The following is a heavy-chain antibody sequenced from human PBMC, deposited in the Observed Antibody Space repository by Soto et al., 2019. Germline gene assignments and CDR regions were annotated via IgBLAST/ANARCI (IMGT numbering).Heavy chain of an antibody. CDR1: GGSISSGGYS. V-gene: IGHV4-61*08. CDR3: ARQGFGQLHGLVDV. Sequence: SETLSLTCAVSGGSISSGGYSCSWFRQPPGKGLEWIGYIHHSGSTSYNPSLKSRVTMSVDTSKNQFSLKVNSVTAADTALYYCARQGFGQLHGLVDVWGPGTTVTVSS. D-gene: IGHD3-10*01. CDR2: IHHSGST. J-gene: IGHJ6*02.